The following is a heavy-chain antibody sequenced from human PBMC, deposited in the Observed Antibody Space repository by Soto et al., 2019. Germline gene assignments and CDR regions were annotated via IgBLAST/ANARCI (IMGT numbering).Heavy chain of an antibody. CDR2: MSDDGSKK. D-gene: IGHD3-16*01. CDR3: AKELRETGGYYFDS. CDR1: GFSFSKYG. J-gene: IGHJ4*02. Sequence: QVQLVESGGGVVQPGRSLRLSCAASGFSFSKYGMHWVRQAPGKGLEWVAEMSDDGSKKYYGDSVKGRFTISRDNSKNKLYLLMDSLRPEDTAMYYCAKELRETGGYYFDSWGQGTLVTVSS. V-gene: IGHV3-30*18.